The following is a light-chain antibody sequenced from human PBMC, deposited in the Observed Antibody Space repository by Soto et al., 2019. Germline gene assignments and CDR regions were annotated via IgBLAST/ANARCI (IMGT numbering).Light chain of an antibody. CDR3: QHLNDYRYT. CDR2: AAS. CDR1: QAISSS. Sequence: DIQLTQSPSVLSASVGDRVTITRRARQAISSSLAWYQHNPRKAPKLLIYAASTLQNGVPSSFSGSGSGTEFTLTISSLQPEDFATYYCQHLNDYRYTFGQGTKVEIK. V-gene: IGKV1-9*01. J-gene: IGKJ2*01.